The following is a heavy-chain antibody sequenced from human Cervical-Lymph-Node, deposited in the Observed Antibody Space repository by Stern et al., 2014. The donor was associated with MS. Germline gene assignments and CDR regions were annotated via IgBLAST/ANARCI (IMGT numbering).Heavy chain of an antibody. Sequence: QVQLVQSGAEVRQPGSSVKVSCKASGATFSTNAISWVRQAPGQGLEWMGGIVPIFDKANYAQSSRGRVTISADESTSTAYLELSSLRSDDTAVYYCAREHHGGNFESWGQGTLVIVSS. CDR1: GATFSTNA. J-gene: IGHJ4*02. V-gene: IGHV1-69*01. CDR2: IVPIFDKA. D-gene: IGHD4-23*01. CDR3: AREHHGGNFES.